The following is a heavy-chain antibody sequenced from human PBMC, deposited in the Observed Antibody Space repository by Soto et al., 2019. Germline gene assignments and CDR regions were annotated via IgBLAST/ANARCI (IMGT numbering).Heavy chain of an antibody. V-gene: IGHV4-4*07. Sequence: SETLSLTCTGSGGSMSTYYWSWIRQPAGKGLQWIGRMFSSGSTNYDPSLKSRVSMSLDTSKNQFSLYLRSVTAADTAVYYCARGTTDSGKNWFDSWGQGTPVTAPQ. J-gene: IGHJ5*01. CDR3: ARGTTDSGKNWFDS. D-gene: IGHD1-1*01. CDR2: MFSSGST. CDR1: GGSMSTYY.